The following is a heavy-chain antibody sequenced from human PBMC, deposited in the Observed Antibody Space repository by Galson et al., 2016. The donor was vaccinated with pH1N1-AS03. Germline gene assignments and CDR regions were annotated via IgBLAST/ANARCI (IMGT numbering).Heavy chain of an antibody. V-gene: IGHV3-7*03. J-gene: IGHJ4*02. Sequence: SLRLSCAASGFTFSTYWMSWVRQAPGKGLEWVASMNQGGGERYYVDYVKGRFTISRDHAKNSVYLEMNSLRPEDTALYYCARPPPYTWSLYYFDPWGQGALVTVSS. D-gene: IGHD1-26*01. CDR3: ARPPPYTWSLYYFDP. CDR1: GFTFSTYW. CDR2: MNQGGGER.